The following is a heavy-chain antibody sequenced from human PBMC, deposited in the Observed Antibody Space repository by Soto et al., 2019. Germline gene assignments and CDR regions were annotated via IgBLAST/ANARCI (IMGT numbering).Heavy chain of an antibody. CDR2: ISSSSSYI. V-gene: IGHV3-21*01. CDR1: GFTFSSYS. D-gene: IGHD3-3*01. Sequence: EVQLVESGGGLVKPGGSLRLSCAASGFTFSSYSMNWVRQAPGKGLEWVSSISSSSSYIYYADSVKGRFTISRDNAKNSLYLQMNSLRADDTAVYYCARGSYDFWSGYLQYNWFDPWGQGTLVTVSS. J-gene: IGHJ5*02. CDR3: ARGSYDFWSGYLQYNWFDP.